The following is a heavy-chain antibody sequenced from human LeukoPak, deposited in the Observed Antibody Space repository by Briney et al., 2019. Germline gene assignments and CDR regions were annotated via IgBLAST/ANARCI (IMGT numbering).Heavy chain of an antibody. CDR3: VKDLSRITMLQGLWGSAAELEY. CDR2: IRYDETLQ. CDR1: GFTFSSYA. Sequence: GRSLRLSCAASGFTFSSYAMHWVRQAPGRGLEWVAFIRYDETLQNYADSVKGRFTISRDNSKNALFLQMGSLRAEDTALYYCVKDLSRITMLQGLWGSAAELEYWGQGTQVTVSS. J-gene: IGHJ4*02. V-gene: IGHV3-30*02. D-gene: IGHD3-10*01.